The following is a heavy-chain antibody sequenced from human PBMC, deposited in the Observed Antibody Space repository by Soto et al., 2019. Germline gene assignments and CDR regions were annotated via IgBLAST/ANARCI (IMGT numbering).Heavy chain of an antibody. CDR3: AKDIGYYDYVWGSYRPDSTFDY. D-gene: IGHD3-16*02. V-gene: IGHV3-23*01. CDR1: GFTFSSYA. CDR2: ISGSGGST. J-gene: IGHJ4*02. Sequence: EVQLLESGGGLVQPGGSLRLSCAASGFTFSSYAMSWVRQAPGKGLEWVSAISGSGGSTYYADSVKGRFTISRDNSKNTLYLQMNSLRAEDTAVYYCAKDIGYYDYVWGSYRPDSTFDYWGQGTLVTVSS.